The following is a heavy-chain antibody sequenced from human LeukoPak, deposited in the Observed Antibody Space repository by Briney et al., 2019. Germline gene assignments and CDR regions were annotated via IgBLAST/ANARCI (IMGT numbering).Heavy chain of an antibody. CDR1: GYTFTGYY. CDR2: INPNSGGT. D-gene: IGHD6-19*01. J-gene: IGHJ5*02. Sequence: GASVKVSCKAPGYTFTGYYMHWVRQAPGQGLEWMGWINPNSGGTNYAQKFQGRVTMTRDTSISTAYMELSRLRSDDTAVYYCARDKPPYSSGWYREDWFDPWGQGTLVTVSS. CDR3: ARDKPPYSSGWYREDWFDP. V-gene: IGHV1-2*02.